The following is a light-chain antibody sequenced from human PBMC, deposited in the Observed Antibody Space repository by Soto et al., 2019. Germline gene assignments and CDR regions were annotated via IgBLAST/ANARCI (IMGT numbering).Light chain of an antibody. CDR3: SSYTSSNSVV. J-gene: IGLJ3*02. CDR2: DVS. V-gene: IGLV2-14*01. CDR1: SSDVGGYNW. Sequence: QSVLTQPASVSGSPGQSITISCTGTSSDVGGYNWVAWYQQHPGKAPKLMICDVSYRPSGVSNRFSGSKSGNTASLTISGLQAEDEADYYCSSYTSSNSVVFGGGTKVTV.